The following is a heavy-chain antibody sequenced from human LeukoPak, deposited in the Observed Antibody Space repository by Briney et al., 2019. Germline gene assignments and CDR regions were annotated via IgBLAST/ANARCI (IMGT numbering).Heavy chain of an antibody. J-gene: IGHJ5*02. Sequence: GGSLRLSCAASGFTFSDYYMYWIRQAPGKGLEWLAYISEGGTKTHYADSVRGRFTVSRDNAKISLYLEMNSLRAEDTAIYSCARGATNDFWTGYGWFDPWGQGTLVTVSS. CDR1: GFTFSDYY. CDR3: ARGATNDFWTGYGWFDP. V-gene: IGHV3-11*04. CDR2: ISEGGTKT. D-gene: IGHD3/OR15-3a*01.